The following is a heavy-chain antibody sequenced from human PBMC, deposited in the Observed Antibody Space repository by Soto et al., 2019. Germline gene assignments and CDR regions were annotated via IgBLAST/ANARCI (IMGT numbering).Heavy chain of an antibody. J-gene: IGHJ4*02. D-gene: IGHD3-10*01. CDR1: GYTFTTCS. V-gene: IGHV1-3*04. Sequence: ASVNVSCKSSGYTFTTCSIHWVRQAPGQRLEWMGWINTGNGNTKYSQKFQGRVTITGDTSASTVYMELSSLRSEDSAVYYCARLAASGSYDYWGQGTLVTVSS. CDR2: INTGNGNT. CDR3: ARLAASGSYDY.